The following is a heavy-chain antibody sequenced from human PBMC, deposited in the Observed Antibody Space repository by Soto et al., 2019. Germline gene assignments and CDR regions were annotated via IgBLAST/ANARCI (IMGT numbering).Heavy chain of an antibody. CDR3: AKGFSYSVIDY. CDR1: GFTFSSYG. Sequence: QVQLVESGGGVVQPGRSLRLSCAASGFTFSSYGMHWVRQAPGKGLEWVAGISYDGSNKYYADSVKGRFTISRDNSKNTLYLKMSSLTAEDTAVYYCAKGFSYSVIDYWGQGTLVTVSS. CDR2: ISYDGSNK. V-gene: IGHV3-30*18. J-gene: IGHJ4*02. D-gene: IGHD5-18*01.